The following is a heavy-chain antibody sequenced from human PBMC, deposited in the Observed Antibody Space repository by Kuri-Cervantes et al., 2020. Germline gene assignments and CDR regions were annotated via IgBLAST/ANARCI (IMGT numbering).Heavy chain of an antibody. V-gene: IGHV1-2*02. J-gene: IGHJ5*02. CDR2: INPNSGGT. CDR1: GYTFTGYY. CDR3: ARGLRYFDWLWAEYNWFDP. Sequence: ASVKVSCKASGYTFTGYYMHWVRQAPGQGLEWMGWINPNSGGTNYAQKFQGRVTMTRDTSISTAYMELSRLRSDDTAVHYCARGLRYFDWLWAEYNWFDPWGQGTLVTVSS. D-gene: IGHD3-9*01.